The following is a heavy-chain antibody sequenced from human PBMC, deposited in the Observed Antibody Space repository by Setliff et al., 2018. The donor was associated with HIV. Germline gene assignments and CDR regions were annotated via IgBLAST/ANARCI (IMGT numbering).Heavy chain of an antibody. CDR2: IIPIFGTA. CDR3: ARASHEYGLFDP. Sequence: SVKVSCKASGGTFSSYAISWVRQAPGQGLEWMGGIIPIFGTANYAQKFQGRVTMTRNTSISTAYMELSSLRSEDTAVYYCARASHEYGLFDPWGQGTLVTVSS. V-gene: IGHV1-69*05. CDR1: GGTFSSYA. D-gene: IGHD3-10*01. J-gene: IGHJ5*02.